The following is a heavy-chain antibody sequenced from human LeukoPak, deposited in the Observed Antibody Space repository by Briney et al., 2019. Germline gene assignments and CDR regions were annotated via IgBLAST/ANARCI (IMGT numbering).Heavy chain of an antibody. CDR2: IYYSGST. J-gene: IGHJ4*02. Sequence: SETLSLTCTVSGGSISSYYWSWIRQPPGKGLEWIGYIYYSGSTNYNPSLKSRVTISVDTSKNQFSLKLSSVTAADTAVYYCARGDVDTAINWGQGTLVTVSS. D-gene: IGHD5-18*01. CDR3: ARGDVDTAIN. V-gene: IGHV4-59*01. CDR1: GGSISSYY.